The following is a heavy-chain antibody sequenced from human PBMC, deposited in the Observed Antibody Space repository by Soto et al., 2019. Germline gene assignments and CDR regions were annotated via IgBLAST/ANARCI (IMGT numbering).Heavy chain of an antibody. V-gene: IGHV3-23*01. CDR1: GFTFSSYA. CDR2: ISGSGGST. J-gene: IGHJ4*02. Sequence: GGSRRLSCAASGFTFSSYAMSWVRQAPGKGLEWVSAISGSGGSTYYADSVKGRFTISRDNSKNTLYLQMNSLRAEDTAVYYCAKDPVVVVVAATLFDYWGQGTLVTVSS. CDR3: AKDPVVVVVAATLFDY. D-gene: IGHD2-15*01.